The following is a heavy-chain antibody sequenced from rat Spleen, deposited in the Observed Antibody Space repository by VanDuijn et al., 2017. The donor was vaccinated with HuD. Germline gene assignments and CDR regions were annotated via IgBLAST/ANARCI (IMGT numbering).Heavy chain of an antibody. V-gene: IGHV2-45*01. CDR3: TRDQGAYTYGVMNA. D-gene: IGHD2-5*01. CDR1: GFSLTSYN. CDR2: IWGDGST. J-gene: IGHJ4*01. Sequence: QVQLKESGPGLVQPSETLSLTCTVSGFSLTSYNVHWVRQPPGKGLEWMGVIWGDGSTAYNSALKSRLSISRDTSKNHIFLKMNSLQSEDTAIYYCTRDQGAYTYGVMNAWGQGTSVTVSS.